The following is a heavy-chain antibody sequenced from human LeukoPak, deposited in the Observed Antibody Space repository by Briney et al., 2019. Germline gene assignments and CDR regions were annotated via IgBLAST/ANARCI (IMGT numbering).Heavy chain of an antibody. V-gene: IGHV3-21*01. CDR3: AREGGIAYYDSSGYSYFDY. D-gene: IGHD3-22*01. Sequence: GGSLRLSCAASGFTFSSYNMNWVPQAPGKGLEWVSSISSSSSYIYYADSVKGRFTISRDNAKNSLYLQMNSLRAEDTAVYYCAREGGIAYYDSSGYSYFDYWGQGTLVTVSS. CDR2: ISSSSSYI. J-gene: IGHJ4*02. CDR1: GFTFSSYN.